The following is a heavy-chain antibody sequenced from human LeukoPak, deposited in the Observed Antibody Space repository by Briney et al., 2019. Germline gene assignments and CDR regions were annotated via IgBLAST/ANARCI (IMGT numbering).Heavy chain of an antibody. V-gene: IGHV4-59*12. D-gene: IGHD4-17*01. CDR1: GGSISSYY. CDR3: TRGTTTNGFDI. CDR2: IYYSGST. J-gene: IGHJ3*02. Sequence: SETLSLTCTVSGGSISSYYWSWIRQPPGKGLEWIGYIYYSGSTNYNPSLKSRVTMSGDTSKNQFSLKLSSVTAADTAVYYCTRGTTTNGFDIWGQGTMVTVSS.